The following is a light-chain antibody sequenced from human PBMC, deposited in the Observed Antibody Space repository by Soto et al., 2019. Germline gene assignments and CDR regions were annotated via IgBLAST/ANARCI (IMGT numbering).Light chain of an antibody. CDR2: DAS. CDR1: QTINKW. CDR3: QQYSNYSRT. J-gene: IGKJ1*01. V-gene: IGKV1-5*01. Sequence: DIQMTQSPSTLSASVGDRVTITCRASQTINKWLAWYQHKPGKAPKLLIYDASNLETGVPSRFRGSGSGAHFSLSITSLQPEDFATYDCQQYSNYSRTFGQGTRVEIK.